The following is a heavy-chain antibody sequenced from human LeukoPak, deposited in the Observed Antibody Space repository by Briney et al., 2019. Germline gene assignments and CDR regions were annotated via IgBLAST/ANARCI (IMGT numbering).Heavy chain of an antibody. Sequence: SETLSLTCTVSGGSISSYYWSWSRQPAGKGLEWIGRIYSGNTNYNPSLKSRITMSVDTSKNQFSLKLSSVTAADTAVYYCARDPEGLDAFEIWGQGTVVTVSS. D-gene: IGHD1-14*01. CDR3: ARDPEGLDAFEI. CDR1: GGSISSYY. J-gene: IGHJ3*02. CDR2: IYSGNT. V-gene: IGHV4-4*07.